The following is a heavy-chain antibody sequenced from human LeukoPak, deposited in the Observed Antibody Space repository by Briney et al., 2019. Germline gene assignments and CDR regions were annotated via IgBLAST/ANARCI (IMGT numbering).Heavy chain of an antibody. Sequence: SVKVSCKASGYTFTGYYMHWVRQAPGQGLEWMGRIIPILGIANYAQKFQGRVTITADKSTSTAYMELSSLRAEDTAVYYCARAEGRNPHTHGNTVTTPSPYYYYYGMDVWGQGTTVTVSS. CDR1: GYTFTGYY. J-gene: IGHJ6*02. CDR2: IIPILGIA. D-gene: IGHD4-11*01. CDR3: ARAEGRNPHTHGNTVTTPSPYYYYYGMDV. V-gene: IGHV1-69*04.